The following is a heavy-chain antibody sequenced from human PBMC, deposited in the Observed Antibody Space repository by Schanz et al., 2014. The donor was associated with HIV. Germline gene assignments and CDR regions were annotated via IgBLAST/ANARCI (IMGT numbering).Heavy chain of an antibody. CDR2: ISGSGGST. Sequence: EVHLVQSGGGLVQPGGSLTLSCAASGFTFSDYAMSWVRQAPGKGLEWVSAISGSGGSTYYADSVKGRFTISRDNSKNTLYLQMNSLRAEDTAVYYCAKDEGGGYYYYGMDVWGQGTTVTVSS. CDR3: AKDEGGGYYYYGMDV. J-gene: IGHJ6*02. CDR1: GFTFSDYA. D-gene: IGHD3-16*01. V-gene: IGHV3-23*04.